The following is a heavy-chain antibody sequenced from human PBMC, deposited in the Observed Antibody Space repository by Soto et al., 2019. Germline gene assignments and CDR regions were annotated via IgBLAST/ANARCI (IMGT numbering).Heavy chain of an antibody. D-gene: IGHD6-19*01. CDR1: GGSFSGYY. V-gene: IGHV4-34*01. Sequence: PSETLSLTCAVYGGSFSGYYWSWIRQPPGKGLEWIGEINHSGSTNYNPSLKSRVTISVDTSKNQFSLKLSSVTAADTVVYYCARQRRGWTFGYWGQGTRISVS. CDR3: ARQRRGWTFGY. CDR2: INHSGST. J-gene: IGHJ4*02.